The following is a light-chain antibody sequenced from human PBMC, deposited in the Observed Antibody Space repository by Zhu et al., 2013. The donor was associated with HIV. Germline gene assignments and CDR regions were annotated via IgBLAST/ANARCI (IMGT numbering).Light chain of an antibody. CDR1: QSVLYSSNNKNY. V-gene: IGKV4-1*01. Sequence: DIVLTQSPDSLAVSLGERATIKCKSSQSVLYSSNNKNYLAWYQQKPGQPPKLLIYWASTRESGVPDRFSGSGSGTDFTLTISTLQAEDVAVYYCHQYYTVPQTFGQGTKVEIK. J-gene: IGKJ1*01. CDR3: HQYYTVPQT. CDR2: WAS.